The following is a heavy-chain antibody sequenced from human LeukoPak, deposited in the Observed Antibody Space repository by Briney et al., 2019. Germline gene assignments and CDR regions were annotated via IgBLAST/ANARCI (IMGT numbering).Heavy chain of an antibody. CDR2: ISGSGDAT. CDR3: ARVLSIGFHYDY. CDR1: GLTFSSLA. J-gene: IGHJ4*02. V-gene: IGHV3-23*01. Sequence: GGSLRLSCTASGLTFSSLAMHWFRQAPGKGLEWVSRISGSGDATYYADSVRGRFTVSRDNSKNTLYLQMSSLRAEDTALYFCARVLSIGFHYDYWGPGTLVSVSS. D-gene: IGHD3-22*01.